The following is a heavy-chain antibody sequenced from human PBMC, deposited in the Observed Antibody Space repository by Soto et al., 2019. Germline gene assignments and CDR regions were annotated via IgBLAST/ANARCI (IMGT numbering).Heavy chain of an antibody. J-gene: IGHJ5*02. D-gene: IGHD3-10*01. V-gene: IGHV3-11*01. Sequence: QVQLVESGGGLVKPGGSLRLSCAASGFTFSDYYMSWIRQAPGKGLEWVSYISSSGSTIYYADSVKGRFTISRDNAKNSLYLQMNSLRAEDTAVYYCARDRGEELLWFGESRGVWFDPWGQGTLVTVSS. CDR1: GFTFSDYY. CDR2: ISSSGSTI. CDR3: ARDRGEELLWFGESRGVWFDP.